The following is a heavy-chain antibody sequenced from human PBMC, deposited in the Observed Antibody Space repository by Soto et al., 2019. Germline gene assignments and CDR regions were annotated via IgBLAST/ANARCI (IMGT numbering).Heavy chain of an antibody. D-gene: IGHD5-12*01. CDR2: IYPGDSDT. CDR3: ARKNTGYSWFDP. Sequence: GESLKISCEGSVYSFATYWIGWVRQMPGKGLELMGIIYPGDSDTRYNPSFQGQVTISADKSINTVYLQWDSLKASDTAMYFCARKNTGYSWFDPWGQGTLVTVSS. CDR1: VYSFATYW. J-gene: IGHJ5*02. V-gene: IGHV5-51*01.